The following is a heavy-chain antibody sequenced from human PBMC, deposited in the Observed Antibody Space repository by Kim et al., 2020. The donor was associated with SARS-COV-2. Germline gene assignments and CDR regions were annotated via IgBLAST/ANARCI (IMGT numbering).Heavy chain of an antibody. CDR3: ARQWRIDD. J-gene: IGHJ4*02. CDR2: TARSR. D-gene: IGHD6-19*01. V-gene: IGHV3-23*01. Sequence: TARSRYYADPVKGRSTISRDNYNNTLYLQMNRLRVEDTAVYFCARQWRIDDWGQRTLVTVSS.